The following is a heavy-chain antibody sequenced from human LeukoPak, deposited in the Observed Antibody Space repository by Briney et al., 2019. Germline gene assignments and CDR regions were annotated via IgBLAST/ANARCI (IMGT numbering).Heavy chain of an antibody. J-gene: IGHJ4*02. CDR2: MNPNSGNT. CDR1: GYTFTSYD. Sequence: VASVKVSCKASGYTFTSYDINWVRQATGQGLEWMGWMNPNSGNTGYAQKFQGRVTMTRNTSISTAYMELSSLRPEDAAVYYCARAGSSDSSGYPFDYWGQGTLVTVSS. V-gene: IGHV1-8*01. D-gene: IGHD3-22*01. CDR3: ARAGSSDSSGYPFDY.